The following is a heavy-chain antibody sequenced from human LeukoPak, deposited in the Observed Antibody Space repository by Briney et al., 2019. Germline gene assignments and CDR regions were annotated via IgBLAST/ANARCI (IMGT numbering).Heavy chain of an antibody. CDR2: IYLRGNT. J-gene: IGHJ4*02. CDR1: GGSISSSNW. CDR3: ARGTITTVTDS. Sequence: PSETLSLTCAISGGSISSSNWWTWVRQPPGKGLEWVGEIYLRGNTNYNPSLESRVTISVDESKTQLSLRLESVTAADTAVYYCARGTITTVTDSWGPGTLVTVSS. D-gene: IGHD4-17*01. V-gene: IGHV4-4*02.